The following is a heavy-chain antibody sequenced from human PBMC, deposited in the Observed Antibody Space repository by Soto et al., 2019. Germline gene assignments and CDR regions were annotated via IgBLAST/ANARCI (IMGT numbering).Heavy chain of an antibody. CDR1: GGSISSGDYY. CDR3: GRGGFWSGYCVDY. Sequence: QVQLQESGPGLVKPSQTLSLTCTVSGGSISSGDYYWSWIRQSPGKGLEWIGYSYYSGSTYYNPSLKSRVTISVDTSKNQFSLKLTSVTAADTAVYYCGRGGFWSGYCVDYWGQGTLVTVSS. V-gene: IGHV4-30-4*01. J-gene: IGHJ4*02. CDR2: SYYSGST. D-gene: IGHD3-3*01.